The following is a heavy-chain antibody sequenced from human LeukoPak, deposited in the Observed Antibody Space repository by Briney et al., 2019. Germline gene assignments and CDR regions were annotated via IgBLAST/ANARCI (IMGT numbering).Heavy chain of an antibody. Sequence: PSETLSLTCAVSGYSISSGDYWGWIRQPPGKGLEWIGNIFHRGNTNYNPSLKSRVTISVDTSKNQFSLKLSSVTAADTAVYYCARRGYGDYDVFDIWGQGTMVTVSS. J-gene: IGHJ3*02. CDR1: GYSISSGDY. CDR3: ARRGYGDYDVFDI. V-gene: IGHV4-38-2*01. D-gene: IGHD4-17*01. CDR2: IFHRGNT.